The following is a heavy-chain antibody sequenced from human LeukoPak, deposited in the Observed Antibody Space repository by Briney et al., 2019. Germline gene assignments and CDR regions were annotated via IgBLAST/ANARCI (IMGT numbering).Heavy chain of an antibody. CDR2: IYYSGST. Sequence: PSETLSLTCTVSGGSISSSSYYWGWIRQPPGKGLEWIGSIYYSGSTYYNPSLKSRVTISVDTSKNQFSLKLSSVTAADTAVYYCARGKLYYYDIEAFDIWGQGTMVTVSS. V-gene: IGHV4-39*07. CDR1: GGSISSSSYY. D-gene: IGHD3-22*01. CDR3: ARGKLYYYDIEAFDI. J-gene: IGHJ3*02.